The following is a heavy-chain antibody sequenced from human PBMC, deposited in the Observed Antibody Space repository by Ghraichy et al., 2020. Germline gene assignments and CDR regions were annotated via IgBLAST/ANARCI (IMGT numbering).Heavy chain of an antibody. CDR3: ARDPNRYTSSDY. CDR1: GFTFSSYW. D-gene: IGHD2-2*01. J-gene: IGHJ4*02. Sequence: GGSLRLSCAASGFTFSSYWMSWVRQAPGKGLEWVANIRQDGSEQFYVDSVKGRFTISRDNAKNSLYLQMNSLRAEDTAVYYCARDPNRYTSSDYWGQGTLVTVSS. V-gene: IGHV3-7*01. CDR2: IRQDGSEQ.